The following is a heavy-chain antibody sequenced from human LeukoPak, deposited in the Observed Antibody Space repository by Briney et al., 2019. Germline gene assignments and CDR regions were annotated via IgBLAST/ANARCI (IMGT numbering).Heavy chain of an antibody. J-gene: IGHJ4*02. CDR2: ISDSGGNT. Sequence: GGPLRLSCAASGFIFSNYGMSWVRQAPGKGLEWVSTISDSGGNTYYADSVKGRFTISRDNSKNTLYLQVNSLRAEDTAVYYCAKLSAVEQNFDYWGQGTLVTVSS. D-gene: IGHD1/OR15-1a*01. V-gene: IGHV3-23*01. CDR1: GFIFSNYG. CDR3: AKLSAVEQNFDY.